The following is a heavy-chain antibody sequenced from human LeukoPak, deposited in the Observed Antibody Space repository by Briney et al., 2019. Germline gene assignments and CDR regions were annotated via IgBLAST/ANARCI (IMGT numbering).Heavy chain of an antibody. Sequence: ASVKVSCKASGYTFTGYYMHWVRQAPGQGLEWMGWINPNSGGTNYAQKFQGRVTMTRDTSISTAYMELSRLRSDDTAVYYCARVEEELELTQYYFDYWGQGTLVTVSS. J-gene: IGHJ4*02. V-gene: IGHV1-2*02. CDR3: ARVEEELELTQYYFDY. CDR1: GYTFTGYY. D-gene: IGHD1-7*01. CDR2: INPNSGGT.